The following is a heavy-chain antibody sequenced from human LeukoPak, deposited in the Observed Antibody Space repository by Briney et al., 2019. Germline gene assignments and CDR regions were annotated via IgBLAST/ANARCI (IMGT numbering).Heavy chain of an antibody. Sequence: SETLSLTCSVSGGSVSSYYWHWIRQPPGKGLEWIGYMYYSGSINYNPSLKSRVTISVDTSKNQFSLKLSSVTAADTAVYYCMRVAAAGTKWGQGTLVTVSS. D-gene: IGHD6-13*01. CDR3: MRVAAAGTK. CDR2: MYYSGSI. V-gene: IGHV4-59*02. J-gene: IGHJ4*02. CDR1: GGSVSSYY.